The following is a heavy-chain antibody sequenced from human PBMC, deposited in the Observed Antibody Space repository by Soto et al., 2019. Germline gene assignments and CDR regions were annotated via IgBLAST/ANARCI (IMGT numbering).Heavy chain of an antibody. Sequence: ASAKLSCTISGSTLTDLSMHWVRQAPGKGLEWMGGFDPEDGETIYAQKFQGRVTMTEDTSTDTAYMELSSLRSEDTAVYYCATVKVAARAFDYWGQGTLVTVSA. CDR1: GSTLTDLS. D-gene: IGHD6-6*01. V-gene: IGHV1-24*01. CDR2: FDPEDGET. CDR3: ATVKVAARAFDY. J-gene: IGHJ4*02.